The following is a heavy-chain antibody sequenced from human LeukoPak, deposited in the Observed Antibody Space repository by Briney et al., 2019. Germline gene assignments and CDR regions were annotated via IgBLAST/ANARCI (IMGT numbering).Heavy chain of an antibody. CDR3: AKGGYKYDSSGHNYFDY. CDR2: IRYDGSKK. D-gene: IGHD3-22*01. J-gene: IGHJ4*02. Sequence: GGSLRLSCAASGFTFSSYGMHWVRQAPGKGLEWVAFIRYDGSKKDYTDSVKGRFTISRDNSKNTLFLQMNSLRVEDTAVYYCAKGGYKYDSSGHNYFDYWGQGTLVTVSS. V-gene: IGHV3-30*02. CDR1: GFTFSSYG.